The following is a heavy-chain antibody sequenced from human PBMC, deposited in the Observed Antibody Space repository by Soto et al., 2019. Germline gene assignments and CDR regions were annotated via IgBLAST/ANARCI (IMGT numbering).Heavy chain of an antibody. D-gene: IGHD5-18*01. CDR2: IYWDDDK. CDR3: AHRXLXXXFXLVTTTAIYFDF. CDR1: GFSLTTSGVG. Sequence: QITLNESGPTQVKPRQTLTLTCTFSGFSLTTSGVGVGWIRQSPGKAPEWLALIYWDDDKRYSPSLKSRLTITKDTSKNQVVLTMADXDPXXXXTXXXAHRXLXXXFXLVTTTAIYFDFWGQGTPVAVSS. J-gene: IGHJ4*02. V-gene: IGHV2-5*02.